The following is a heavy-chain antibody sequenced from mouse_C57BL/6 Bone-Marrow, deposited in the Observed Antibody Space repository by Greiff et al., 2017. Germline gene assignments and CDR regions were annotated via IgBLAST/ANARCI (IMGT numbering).Heavy chain of an antibody. Sequence: VKLQESGPGLVQPSQSLSITCTVSGFSLTSYGVHWVRQSPGKGLEWLGVIWRGGSTDYNAAFMSRLSITKDTSKSQVFFKMNSLQADDTAIYYCAKIYYYASYFDVWGTGTTVTVSS. D-gene: IGHD1-1*01. CDR2: IWRGGST. CDR1: GFSLTSYG. V-gene: IGHV2-5*01. J-gene: IGHJ1*03. CDR3: AKIYYYASYFDV.